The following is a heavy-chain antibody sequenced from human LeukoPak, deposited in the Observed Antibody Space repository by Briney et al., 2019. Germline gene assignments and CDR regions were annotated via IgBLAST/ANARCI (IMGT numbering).Heavy chain of an antibody. D-gene: IGHD7-27*01. V-gene: IGHV4-34*01. J-gene: IGHJ4*02. CDR3: ASSQNWDFDY. CDR2: INHSGST. Sequence: SETLSLTCAVYGGSFSGYYWSWIRQPPGKELEWIGEINHSGSTNYNPSLKSRVTISVDTSKNQFSLKLSSVTAADTAVYYCASSQNWDFDYWGQGTLVTVSS. CDR1: GGSFSGYY.